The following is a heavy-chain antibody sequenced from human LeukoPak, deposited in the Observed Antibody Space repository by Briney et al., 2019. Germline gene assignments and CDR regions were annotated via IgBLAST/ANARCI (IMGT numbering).Heavy chain of an antibody. V-gene: IGHV4-4*07. CDR1: GGSISSDY. Sequence: SETLSLTCTVSGGSISSDYWSWIRQPDGKGLEWIGRIYTSGSTNYNPSLKSRVSMSVDTSTNQFSLKLSSVTAADTAVYYCARGYCTNAVCSLGPTQAWGQGTLVTVSS. CDR3: ARGYCTNAVCSLGPTQA. J-gene: IGHJ4*02. D-gene: IGHD2-8*01. CDR2: IYTSGST.